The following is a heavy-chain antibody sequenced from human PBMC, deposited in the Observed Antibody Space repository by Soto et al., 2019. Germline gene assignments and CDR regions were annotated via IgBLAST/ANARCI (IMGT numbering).Heavy chain of an antibody. D-gene: IGHD2-8*01. CDR3: ARESVMVLSDLYDFDY. CDR1: NDSITNYY. J-gene: IGHJ4*02. Sequence: QVQLQESGPGLVKPSETLSLICTVSNDSITNYYWYWIRQPPGKGLEWIGYFSCTGFTNYNPSLRSRVTISGDTSKNQFAPRLSSVTAADTAASYCARESVMVLSDLYDFDYWGRGTRVTVSS. V-gene: IGHV4-59*01. CDR2: FSCTGFT.